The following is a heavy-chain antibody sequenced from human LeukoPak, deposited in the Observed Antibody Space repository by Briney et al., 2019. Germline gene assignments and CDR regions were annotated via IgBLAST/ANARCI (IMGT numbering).Heavy chain of an antibody. V-gene: IGHV3-9*01. D-gene: IGHD2-15*01. J-gene: IGHJ3*01. Sequence: GGSLRLSCAASGFPFDEYAMHWIRQAPGKGLEWVSGISYTSETKGYVDSVKGRFTISRDNSKNSLYPQMNSLRAEDTALYYCAKDRGGSSQLGDAFGVWGHGTMVTVSS. CDR1: GFPFDEYA. CDR3: AKDRGGSSQLGDAFGV. CDR2: ISYTSETK.